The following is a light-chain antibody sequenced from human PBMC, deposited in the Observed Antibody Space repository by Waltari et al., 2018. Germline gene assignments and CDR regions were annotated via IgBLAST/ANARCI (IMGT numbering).Light chain of an antibody. V-gene: IGLV2-14*03. Sequence: QSALTQPASVSGSPGQSITISCTGTSSDVGGYTYVSWYQQHPGKAPKLMIYGVTTRPSGVSNRCSGSKSVNTASLTISGLQAEDEADYYCSSYTSSSTWVFGGGTKLTVL. CDR2: GVT. CDR3: SSYTSSSTWV. J-gene: IGLJ3*02. CDR1: SSDVGGYTY.